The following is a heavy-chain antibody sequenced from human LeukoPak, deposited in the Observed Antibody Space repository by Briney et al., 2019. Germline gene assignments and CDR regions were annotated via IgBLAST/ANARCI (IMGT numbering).Heavy chain of an antibody. CDR1: GGSISSSSYY. Sequence: SETLSLTCTVSGGSISSSSYYWGWIRQPPGKGLEWIGSIYYSGSTYYNPSLKSRVTISVDTSKNQFSLKLSSVTAADTAVYYCARKTQAKYSYGFRAFDIWGQGTMVTVSS. CDR3: ARKTQAKYSYGFRAFDI. V-gene: IGHV4-39*07. CDR2: IYYSGST. J-gene: IGHJ3*02. D-gene: IGHD5-18*01.